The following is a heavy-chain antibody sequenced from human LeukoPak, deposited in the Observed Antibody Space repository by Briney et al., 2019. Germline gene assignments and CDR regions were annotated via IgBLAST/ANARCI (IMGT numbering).Heavy chain of an antibody. D-gene: IGHD3-22*01. CDR3: AKDDYYDSSGYGALDY. CDR1: GFTFSSYG. Sequence: GGSLRLSCAASGFTFSSYGMHWVRQAPGKGLEWVAVISYDGSNKYYADPVKGRFTISRDNSKNTLYLQMNSLRAEDTAVYYCAKDDYYDSSGYGALDYWGQGTLVTVSS. CDR2: ISYDGSNK. J-gene: IGHJ4*02. V-gene: IGHV3-30*18.